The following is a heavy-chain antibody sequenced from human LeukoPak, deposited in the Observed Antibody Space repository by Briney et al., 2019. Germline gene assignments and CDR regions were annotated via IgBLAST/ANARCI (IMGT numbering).Heavy chain of an antibody. D-gene: IGHD6-19*01. CDR3: ARVAEGHKKLYYFDY. V-gene: IGHV3-11*01. J-gene: IGHJ4*02. Sequence: PEGSLRLSCAAPGFTFSDYYMSWIRQAPGKGLEWVSYISSSGSTIYDADSVKGRFTISRDNAKNSLYLQMNSLRAEDTAVYYCARVAEGHKKLYYFDYWGQGTLVTVSS. CDR1: GFTFSDYY. CDR2: ISSSGSTI.